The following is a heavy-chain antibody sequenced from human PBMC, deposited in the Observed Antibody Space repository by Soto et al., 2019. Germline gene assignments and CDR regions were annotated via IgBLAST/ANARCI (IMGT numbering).Heavy chain of an antibody. CDR3: ASRRKTTVTNYYYGMDV. Sequence: QLQLQESGPGLVKPSETLSLTCTVSGGSISSSSYYWGWIRQPPGKGLEWIGSIYYSGSTYYNPSLKSRVTISVDTSKNQFSLMLSSVTAADTAVYYFASRRKTTVTNYYYGMDVWGQGTTVTVSS. CDR1: GGSISSSSYY. CDR2: IYYSGST. V-gene: IGHV4-39*01. J-gene: IGHJ6*02. D-gene: IGHD4-4*01.